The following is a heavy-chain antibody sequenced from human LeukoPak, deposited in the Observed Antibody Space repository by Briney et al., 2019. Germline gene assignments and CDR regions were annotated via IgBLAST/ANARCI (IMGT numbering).Heavy chain of an antibody. D-gene: IGHD7-27*01. J-gene: IGHJ4*02. CDR1: GFTFSSYW. CDR3: AKEGRLTGVSYYFDY. CDR2: ILPDGSAK. Sequence: PGGSLRLSCAASGFTFSSYWMSWVRQAPGKGLEWVANILPDGSAKNYVDSVKGRFIISRDNSKNTLYLQMNSLRAEDTAVYYCAKEGRLTGVSYYFDYWGQGTLVTVSS. V-gene: IGHV3-7*01.